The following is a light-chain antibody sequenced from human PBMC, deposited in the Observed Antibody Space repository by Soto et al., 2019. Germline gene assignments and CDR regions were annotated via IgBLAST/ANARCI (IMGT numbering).Light chain of an antibody. CDR3: LQDYNYPRK. V-gene: IGKV1-6*01. Sequence: AIQMTQSPSSLSASVGDGVTISCRASQGIRRDLAWYQQRPGTVPKLLIFGASSLQSGVPSRFSGSGSGTDFTLTISSLQPEDFATYYCLQDYNYPRKFGQGTKGDIK. CDR2: GAS. CDR1: QGIRRD. J-gene: IGKJ1*01.